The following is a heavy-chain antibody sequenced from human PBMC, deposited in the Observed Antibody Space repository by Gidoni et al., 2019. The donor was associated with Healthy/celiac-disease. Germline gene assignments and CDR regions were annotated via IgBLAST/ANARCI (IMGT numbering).Heavy chain of an antibody. V-gene: IGHV2-5*01. CDR1: GFSLSTSGVG. CDR3: AHTRPYYDSSGYYGMSWFDP. J-gene: IGHJ5*02. D-gene: IGHD3-22*01. Sequence: QITLKESGPTLVKPTQTLTLTCTFSGFSLSTSGVGVGWIRQPPGKALEWLALIYWNDDKRYSPSLKSRLTITKDTSKNQVVLTMTNMDPVDTATYYCAHTRPYYDSSGYYGMSWFDPWGQGTLVTVSS. CDR2: IYWNDDK.